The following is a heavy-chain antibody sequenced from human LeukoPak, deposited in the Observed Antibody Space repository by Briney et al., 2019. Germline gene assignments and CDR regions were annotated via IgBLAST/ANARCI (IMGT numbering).Heavy chain of an antibody. CDR1: GYTLTGYY. J-gene: IGHJ3*02. V-gene: IGHV1-2*02. Sequence: ASVKVSCKASGYTLTGYYMHWVRQAPGQGLEWMGWINPNSGGTNYAQKFQGRVTMTRDTSISTAYMELSRLRSDDAAVYYCARDRDCSSTSCYTHDAFDIWGQGTMVTVSS. D-gene: IGHD2-2*02. CDR2: INPNSGGT. CDR3: ARDRDCSSTSCYTHDAFDI.